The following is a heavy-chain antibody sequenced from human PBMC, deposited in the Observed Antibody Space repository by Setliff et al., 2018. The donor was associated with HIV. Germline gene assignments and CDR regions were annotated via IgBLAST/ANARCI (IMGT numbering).Heavy chain of an antibody. CDR3: ARKHLANVFDY. V-gene: IGHV4-59*01. CDR1: GGSISTYY. J-gene: IGHJ4*02. D-gene: IGHD5-12*01. Sequence: SETLSLTCTLSGGSISTYYWGWIRQPPGKGLEWIGYIYYNGRPNYNPSLKSRVTMSVDTSNNQFSLRLSSVTAADTAVYYCARKHLANVFDYWSQGTLVTVSS. CDR2: IYYNGRP.